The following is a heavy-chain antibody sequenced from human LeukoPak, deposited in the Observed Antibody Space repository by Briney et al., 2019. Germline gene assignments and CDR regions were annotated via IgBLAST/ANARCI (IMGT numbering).Heavy chain of an antibody. CDR2: INHSGST. Sequence: SETLSLTCAVYGGSFSGYYWSWIRQPPGKGLEWIGEINHSGSTNYNPSLKSRVTISVDTSKNQFSLKLSSVTAADTAVYYCARVYGSGSYYSPFDYWGQGTLVTVSS. CDR1: GGSFSGYY. J-gene: IGHJ4*02. CDR3: ARVYGSGSYYSPFDY. D-gene: IGHD3-10*01. V-gene: IGHV4-34*01.